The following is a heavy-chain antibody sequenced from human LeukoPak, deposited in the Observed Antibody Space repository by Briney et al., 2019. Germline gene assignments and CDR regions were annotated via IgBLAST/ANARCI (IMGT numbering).Heavy chain of an antibody. J-gene: IGHJ3*02. CDR1: GYSISSGYY. CDR3: ASPSSADDAFDI. Sequence: SETLSLTCTVSGYSISSGYYWGWIRQPPGKGLEWIGSIYHSGSTNYNPSLKSRVTISVDKSKNQFSLKLSSVTAADTAVYYCASPSSADDAFDIWGQGTMVTVSS. CDR2: IYHSGST. V-gene: IGHV4-38-2*02. D-gene: IGHD6-19*01.